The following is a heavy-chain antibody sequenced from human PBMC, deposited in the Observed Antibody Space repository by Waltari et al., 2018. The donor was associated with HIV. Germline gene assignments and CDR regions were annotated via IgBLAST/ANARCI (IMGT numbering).Heavy chain of an antibody. D-gene: IGHD3-22*01. Sequence: QVQLQESGPGLVKPSETLSLTCTVSGGSISSYYWSWIRQPPGKGLEWIGHLYYSGSTNYNPSHKSRVTISLDTSKNQFSRKLSSVTAADTAVYYCARVRITMIVARPNDAFDIWGQGTMVTVSS. CDR1: GGSISSYY. CDR2: LYYSGST. V-gene: IGHV4-59*01. CDR3: ARVRITMIVARPNDAFDI. J-gene: IGHJ3*02.